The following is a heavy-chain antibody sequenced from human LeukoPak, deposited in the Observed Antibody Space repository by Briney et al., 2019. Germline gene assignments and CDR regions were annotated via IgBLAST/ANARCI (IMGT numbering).Heavy chain of an antibody. V-gene: IGHV3-23*01. Sequence: GGSLRLSCAASGFTFSSYAMSWVRQAPGKGLEWVSAISGSGGSTYYADSVKGRFTISRDNSKNTLYLQMNSLRAEDTAVYYCAKDRWGLIVGATGSGWLDYWGQGTLVTVSS. CDR1: GFTFSSYA. D-gene: IGHD1-26*01. CDR2: ISGSGGST. J-gene: IGHJ4*02. CDR3: AKDRWGLIVGATGSGWLDY.